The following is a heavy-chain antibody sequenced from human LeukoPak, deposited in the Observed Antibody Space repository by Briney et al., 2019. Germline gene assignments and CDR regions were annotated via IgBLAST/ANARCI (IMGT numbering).Heavy chain of an antibody. D-gene: IGHD1-26*01. J-gene: IGHJ4*02. V-gene: IGHV3-21*01. CDR1: RFTFSSYS. CDR3: ARDPREWELPDH. Sequence: KTGGSLRLSCAASRFTFSSYSMNWVRQAPGKGLEWVSSISSSSSYIYYADSVKGRFTISRDNAKNSLYLQMNSLRAEDTAVYYCARDPREWELPDHWGQGTLVTVSS. CDR2: ISSSSSYI.